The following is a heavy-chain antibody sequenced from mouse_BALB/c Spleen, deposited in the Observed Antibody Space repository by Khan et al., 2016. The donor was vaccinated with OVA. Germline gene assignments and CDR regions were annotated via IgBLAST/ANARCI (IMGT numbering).Heavy chain of an antibody. V-gene: IGHV3-2*02. J-gene: IGHJ2*01. D-gene: IGHD1-1*01. CDR3: ARGNYYGYYVDY. Sequence: EVQLQESGPGLVKPSQSLSLTCTVTGYSITSGYAWNWIRQFPGNKLEWMGYISYSGGTSYNSSLKSRISITRDTSKNQFFLQLNSVTTEDTATYYCARGNYYGYYVDYWGQGTTLTVSS. CDR1: GYSITSGYA. CDR2: ISYSGGT.